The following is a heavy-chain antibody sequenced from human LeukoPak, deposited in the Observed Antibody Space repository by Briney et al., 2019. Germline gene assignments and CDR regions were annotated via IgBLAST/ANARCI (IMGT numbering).Heavy chain of an antibody. Sequence: GGSLRLSCAASGFTFSSYAMHWVRQAPGKGLEWVAVISYDGSNKYYADSVKGRFTISRDNSKNTLYLQMNSLRAEDTAVYYCAREGPGYDYVWGSYRYEVLAHFDYWGQGTLVTVPS. CDR3: AREGPGYDYVWGSYRYEVLAHFDY. CDR2: ISYDGSNK. D-gene: IGHD3-16*02. CDR1: GFTFSSYA. V-gene: IGHV3-30-3*01. J-gene: IGHJ4*02.